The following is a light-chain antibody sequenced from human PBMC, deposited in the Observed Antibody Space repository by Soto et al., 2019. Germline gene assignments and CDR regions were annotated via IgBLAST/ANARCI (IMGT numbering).Light chain of an antibody. CDR3: CLYVSSDTYV. Sequence: QSALTQPRSVSRSPGQSVTISCTGSSSDVGGYDHVSWYQQHPGKPPKLIIFDVTKRPSGVPHRFSGSKSGNTASLTISGLQAEDEADYYCCLYVSSDTYVFATGTKLTVL. CDR1: SSDVGGYDH. J-gene: IGLJ1*01. CDR2: DVT. V-gene: IGLV2-11*01.